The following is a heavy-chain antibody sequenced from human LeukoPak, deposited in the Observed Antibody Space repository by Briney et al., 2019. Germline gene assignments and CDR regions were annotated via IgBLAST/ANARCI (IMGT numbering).Heavy chain of an antibody. CDR2: IYHSGST. CDR1: RGSISSGGFY. CDR3: VRVGMIVVVFDY. Sequence: PSQTLSLTCTVSRGSISSGGFYWSWLRHPPGKGLEWSGYIYHSGSTYYNPSLKSRVTISVDTSKNQCSLKLSSVTAADTAVYYCVRVGMIVVVFDYWGQGSLVTVS. D-gene: IGHD3-22*01. V-gene: IGHV4-31*03. J-gene: IGHJ4*02.